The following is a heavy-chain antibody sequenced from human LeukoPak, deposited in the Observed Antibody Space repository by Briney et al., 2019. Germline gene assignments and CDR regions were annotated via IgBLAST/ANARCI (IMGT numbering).Heavy chain of an antibody. J-gene: IGHJ6*03. CDR2: IYYSGNT. V-gene: IGHV4-39*07. CDR1: GGSITSDNYY. Sequence: SETLSLTCTVSGGSITSDNYYWGWIRQPPGKGLEWIGSIYYSGNTYYNPSLKSRVTISVDTSKNQFSLKLSSVTAADTAVYYCAREILGNIVVVPAARGYYYYMDVWGKGTTVTISS. D-gene: IGHD2-2*01. CDR3: AREILGNIVVVPAARGYYYYMDV.